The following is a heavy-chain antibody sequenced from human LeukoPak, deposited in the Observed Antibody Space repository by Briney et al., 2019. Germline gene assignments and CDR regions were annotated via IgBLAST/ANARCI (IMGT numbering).Heavy chain of an antibody. V-gene: IGHV4-34*01. Sequence: SETLSLTCAVYGGSFSGYYWSWIRQPPGKGLEWIGESNYSGSTNYNPSLKSRVTTSVDTSKNQFSLQLSSVTAADPAVYYCARGGRGYCSGGSCYSYYFAYWGQGTLVTVSS. CDR2: SNYSGST. D-gene: IGHD2-15*01. CDR3: ARGGRGYCSGGSCYSYYFAY. CDR1: GGSFSGYY. J-gene: IGHJ4*02.